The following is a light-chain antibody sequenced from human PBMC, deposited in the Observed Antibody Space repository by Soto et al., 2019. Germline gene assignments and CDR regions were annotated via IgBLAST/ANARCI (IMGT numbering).Light chain of an antibody. CDR2: DIN. CDR1: SSDVGNYIF. J-gene: IGLJ1*01. V-gene: IGLV2-14*01. CDR3: VSYTTRASYV. Sequence: QSVLTQPASVSGSPGQSITISCTGTSSDVGNYIFVSWYRQHPGKAPKLMIYDINNRPSGVSNRFSGSKSGNTASLTISGLQADDEADYYCVSYTTRASYVFGTGTKATVL.